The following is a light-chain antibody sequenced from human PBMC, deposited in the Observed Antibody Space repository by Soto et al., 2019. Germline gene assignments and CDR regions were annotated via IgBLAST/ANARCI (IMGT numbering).Light chain of an antibody. CDR2: AAS. CDR1: QIISTY. CDR3: QSYNTARPT. Sequence: DIQMTQSPSSLSASVGDRVTITCRASQIISTYLNWYQQRAGLAPRLLIYAASSLQSGVPPRFSGSGSGTDFTLTISGLQPEDLATYYCQSYNTARPTFGQGTRLEIK. V-gene: IGKV1-39*01. J-gene: IGKJ5*01.